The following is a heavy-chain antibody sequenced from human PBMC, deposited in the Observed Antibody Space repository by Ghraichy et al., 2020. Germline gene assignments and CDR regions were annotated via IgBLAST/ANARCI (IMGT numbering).Heavy chain of an antibody. Sequence: SQTLSLTCTVSGGSISSYYWSWIRQPPGKGLEWIGYIYYSGSTNYNPSLKSRVTISVDTSKNQFSLKLSSVTAADTAVYYCARGGRGLRYFDLRFDYWGQGTLVTVSS. V-gene: IGHV4-59*01. CDR1: GGSISSYY. CDR3: ARGGRGLRYFDLRFDY. CDR2: IYYSGST. J-gene: IGHJ4*02. D-gene: IGHD3-9*01.